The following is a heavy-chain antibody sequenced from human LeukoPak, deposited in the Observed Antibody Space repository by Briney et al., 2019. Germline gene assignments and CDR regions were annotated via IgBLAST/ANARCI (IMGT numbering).Heavy chain of an antibody. CDR2: ISWNSGSI. D-gene: IGHD3-9*01. Sequence: PGGSLRLSCAASGFTFDDYAMHWVRQAPGKGLEWVSGISWNSGSIGYADSVKGRFTISRDNAKNSLYLQMNSLRAEDTALYYCAKDIGDILTGRYGMDVWGQGTTVTVSS. CDR1: GFTFDDYA. CDR3: AKDIGDILTGRYGMDV. J-gene: IGHJ6*02. V-gene: IGHV3-9*01.